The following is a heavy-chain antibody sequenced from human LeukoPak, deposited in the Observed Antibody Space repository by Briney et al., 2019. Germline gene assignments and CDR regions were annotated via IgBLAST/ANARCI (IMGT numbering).Heavy chain of an antibody. V-gene: IGHV1-24*01. Sequence: ASVKVSRKISGYSLTELAIHWVRQVPGKGLEWMGGSDPEDVKTSFAEKFQGRVTFTEDTSTDTAFMELSRLRSDDTAVYYCATFQAYANSGHLRPYFDYWGQGTLVTVSS. CDR3: ATFQAYANSGHLRPYFDY. D-gene: IGHD3-22*01. CDR2: SDPEDVKT. J-gene: IGHJ4*02. CDR1: GYSLTELA.